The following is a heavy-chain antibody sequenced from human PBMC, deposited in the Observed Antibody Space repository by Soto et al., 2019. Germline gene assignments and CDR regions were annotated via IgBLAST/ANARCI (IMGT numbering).Heavy chain of an antibody. J-gene: IGHJ4*02. D-gene: IGHD6-19*01. CDR2: VDYSGNS. V-gene: IGHV4-59*01. CDR1: GGSINTYY. CDR3: ARNWFSVAGRFHFQY. Sequence: SLNCTVSGGSINTYYWSWIRRPPGKGLEWIGYVDYSGNSDSSPSLKSRVTISIDTSKKQVSLKLNSVTAADTAVYYCARNWFSVAGRFHFQYWGQARPVSVSS.